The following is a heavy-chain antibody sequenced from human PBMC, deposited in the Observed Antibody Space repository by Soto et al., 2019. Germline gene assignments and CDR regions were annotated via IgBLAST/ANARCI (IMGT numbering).Heavy chain of an antibody. V-gene: IGHV6-1*01. CDR2: TYYRSKWYN. CDR1: GDSVSSNSAA. D-gene: IGHD6-6*01. Sequence: PSQTLSLTCAISGDSVSSNSAAWNWIRQSPSRGLEWLGRTYYRSKWYNDYAVSVKSRITINPDTSKNQFSLQLNSETPEDTAVYYCAREREQLPSTYPHFVDVWGQGTTVTVSS. J-gene: IGHJ6*02. CDR3: AREREQLPSTYPHFVDV.